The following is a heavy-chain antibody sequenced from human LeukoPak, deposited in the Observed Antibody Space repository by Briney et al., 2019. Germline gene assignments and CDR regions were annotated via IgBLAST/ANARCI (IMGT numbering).Heavy chain of an antibody. CDR2: ISWNSGSI. CDR3: AKGNRIAVANPFDY. Sequence: GGSLRLSCAASGFTFDDYAMHWVRQAPGKGLEWVSGISWNSGSIGYADSVKGRFTISRDNAKNSLYLQMNSLRAEDTALYYCAKGNRIAVANPFDYWGQGTLVAVSS. CDR1: GFTFDDYA. D-gene: IGHD6-19*01. V-gene: IGHV3-9*01. J-gene: IGHJ4*02.